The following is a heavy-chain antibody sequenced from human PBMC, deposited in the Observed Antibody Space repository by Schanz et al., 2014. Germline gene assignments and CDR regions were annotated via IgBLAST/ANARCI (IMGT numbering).Heavy chain of an antibody. D-gene: IGHD3-22*01. CDR3: ARDASSSDYHLAH. V-gene: IGHV3-7*05. Sequence: DVHLLESGGGLVQPGGSLRLSCAASGFTFSNYWMTWVRQAPGKGLEWVANIKKDGSEKYYVDSVKGRFTISRDNAKNSLYLEMNSLRVEDTAFYYCARDASSSDYHLAHWGQGTLXTVSS. CDR1: GFTFSNYW. J-gene: IGHJ4*02. CDR2: IKKDGSEK.